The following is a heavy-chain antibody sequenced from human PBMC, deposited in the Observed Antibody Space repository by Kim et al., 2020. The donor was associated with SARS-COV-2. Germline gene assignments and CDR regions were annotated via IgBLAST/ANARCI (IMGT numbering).Heavy chain of an antibody. Sequence: SETLSLTCTVSGGSISSSSYYWGWIRQPPGKGLEWIGSIYYSGSTYYNPSLKSRITISVATYKNQFSLKLSSVTAADTAVYYCARLNYFWSGYPNYDYYYYYLDVWGKGTTVTVSS. D-gene: IGHD3-3*01. V-gene: IGHV4-39*01. CDR3: ARLNYFWSGYPNYDYYYYYLDV. CDR1: GGSISSSSYY. CDR2: IYYSGST. J-gene: IGHJ6*03.